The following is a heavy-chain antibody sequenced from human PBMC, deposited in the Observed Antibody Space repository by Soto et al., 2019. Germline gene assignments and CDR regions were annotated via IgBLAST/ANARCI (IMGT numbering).Heavy chain of an antibody. CDR1: GGSFSGYY. Sequence: PSETLSLTCAVYGGSFSGYYWRWIRQPPGRGLEWIGEINHSGRTNYNPSLKSRVTISVDTSKNQFSLKLSSVTAADTAVYYCARGVLVVTSRRPYGVELSFQATPFPDS. CDR3: ARGVLVVTSRRPYGVELSFQATPFPDS. D-gene: IGHD2-2*01. J-gene: IGHJ5*01. V-gene: IGHV4-34*01. CDR2: INHSGRT.